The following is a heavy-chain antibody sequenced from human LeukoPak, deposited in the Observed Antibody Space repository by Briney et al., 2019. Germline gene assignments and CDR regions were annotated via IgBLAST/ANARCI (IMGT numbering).Heavy chain of an antibody. J-gene: IGHJ6*02. CDR2: IYSGGST. Sequence: PGGSLRLSCAASGFTVSSNYMSWVRQAPGKGLEWVSVIYSGGSTYYADSVKGRFTISRDNSKNTLYLQMNSLRAEDTAVYYCARDRKPTPLYYGIDVWGQGTTVTVSS. V-gene: IGHV3-53*01. CDR3: ARDRKPTPLYYGIDV. CDR1: GFTVSSNY.